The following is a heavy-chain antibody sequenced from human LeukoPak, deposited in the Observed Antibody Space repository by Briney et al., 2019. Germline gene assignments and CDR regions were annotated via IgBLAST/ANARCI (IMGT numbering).Heavy chain of an antibody. CDR1: GFTFSSYT. V-gene: IGHV3-21*01. CDR2: ISSTSTYI. Sequence: TGGSLRLSCAASGFTFSSYTINWVRQAPGKGLEWVSSISSTSTYIYYADSVKGRFTISRDNAKNSLYLQTNSLSAEDTAVYYCARVDLGGSCSRTTCYATYWGQGILVTVSS. J-gene: IGHJ4*02. CDR3: ARVDLGGSCSRTTCYATY. D-gene: IGHD2-2*01.